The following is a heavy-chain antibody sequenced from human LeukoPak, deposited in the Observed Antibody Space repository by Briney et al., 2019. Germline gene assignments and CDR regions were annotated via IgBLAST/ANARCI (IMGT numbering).Heavy chain of an antibody. J-gene: IGHJ4*02. D-gene: IGHD1-26*01. CDR3: ARDWELGH. Sequence: SETLSLTCTVSGGSLGNFFWSWIRQSPGEGLEWIGFIYENGRTSYNPSLKSRVTISVDMSKNQFSLRLTSMTAADTAVYYCARDWELGHWGRGILVTVTS. CDR2: IYENGRT. CDR1: GGSLGNFF. V-gene: IGHV4-59*01.